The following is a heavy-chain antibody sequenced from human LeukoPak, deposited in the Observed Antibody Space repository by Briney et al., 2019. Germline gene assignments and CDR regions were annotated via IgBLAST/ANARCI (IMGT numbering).Heavy chain of an antibody. Sequence: GGSLRLSCAASGFPFRSYGMHWVRQAPGKGLEWVARLVYDERNDYANSVKGRFTISRDNSKNMLYLQMDNLRVDDTAIYYCARAAGWFDPWGQGTLVTVSS. J-gene: IGHJ5*02. CDR1: GFPFRSYG. V-gene: IGHV3-33*01. CDR2: LVYDERN. CDR3: ARAAGWFDP.